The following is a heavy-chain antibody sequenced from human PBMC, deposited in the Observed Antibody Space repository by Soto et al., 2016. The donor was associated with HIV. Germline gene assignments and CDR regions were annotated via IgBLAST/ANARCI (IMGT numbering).Heavy chain of an antibody. CDR1: GFSFRSCA. CDR3: AKDLHDYSANDY. D-gene: IGHD3-16*01. CDR2: IAHTGNSA. J-gene: IGHJ4*02. Sequence: EVQLLESGGGLVQPGGSLTVSCAASGFSFRSCAMSWFRQAPGKGLEWVSGIAHTGNSAHYADSVKGRFTISRDNSRNTLSLQMNTLRAEDTAIYFCAKDLHDYSANDYWGQGTLVTVSS. V-gene: IGHV3-23*01.